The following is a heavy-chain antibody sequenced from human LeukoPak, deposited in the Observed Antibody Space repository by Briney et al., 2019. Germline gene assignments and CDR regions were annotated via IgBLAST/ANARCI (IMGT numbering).Heavy chain of an antibody. D-gene: IGHD6-6*01. J-gene: IGHJ4*02. CDR2: IWYDGSKK. CDR3: ARAHSSSSTFDL. CDR1: GFTFSDYG. Sequence: PGGSLRLSCAASGFTFSDYGIHWVRQAPGRGLEWVALIWYDGSKKYYADSVKGRFTISRDNTKNTLYLQLNSLRVDDTAVYYCARAHSSSSTFDLWGQGTLVTVSS. V-gene: IGHV3-33*01.